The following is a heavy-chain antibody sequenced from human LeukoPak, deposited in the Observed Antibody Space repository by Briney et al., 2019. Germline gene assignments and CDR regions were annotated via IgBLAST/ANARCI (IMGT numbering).Heavy chain of an antibody. V-gene: IGHV3-48*02. J-gene: IGHJ4*02. Sequence: GGSLRLSCAASGFTVSSNYMTWVRQAPGKGLEWVSYISSSSSTIYYADSVKGRFTISRDNAKNSLYLQMNSLRDEDTAVYYCASSTYGSGSRDYWGQGTLVTVSS. CDR2: ISSSSSTI. CDR3: ASSTYGSGSRDY. D-gene: IGHD3-10*01. CDR1: GFTVSSNY.